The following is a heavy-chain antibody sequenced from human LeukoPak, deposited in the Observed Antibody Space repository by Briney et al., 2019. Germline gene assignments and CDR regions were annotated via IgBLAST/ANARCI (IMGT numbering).Heavy chain of an antibody. CDR2: ISYDGSNK. Sequence: GGSLRLSCAASGFTFSSYAMHWVRQAPGKGLEWVAVISYDGSNKYYADSVKGRFTISRDNSKNTLYLQMNSLRAEDTAVYYCARENHGSGWYFDYWGQGILVTVSS. CDR3: ARENHGSGWYFDY. V-gene: IGHV3-30-3*01. D-gene: IGHD6-19*01. J-gene: IGHJ4*02. CDR1: GFTFSSYA.